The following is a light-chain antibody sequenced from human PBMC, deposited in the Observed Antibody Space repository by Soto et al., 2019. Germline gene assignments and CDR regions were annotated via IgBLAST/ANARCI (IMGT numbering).Light chain of an antibody. J-gene: IGLJ1*01. Sequence: QSVLTQPPSVSGAPGQRVTISCTGSSSNIGAGYDVHWYQPLPGTAPKLLIYGNSNGPSGVPDRVSGSKSGTSASRALTGLQAEDEAEYYCQSYDSSLSGYVFGTGTKVTGL. V-gene: IGLV1-40*01. CDR2: GNS. CDR3: QSYDSSLSGYV. CDR1: SSNIGAGYD.